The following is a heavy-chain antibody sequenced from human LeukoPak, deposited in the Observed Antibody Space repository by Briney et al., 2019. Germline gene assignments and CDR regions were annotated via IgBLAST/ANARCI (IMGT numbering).Heavy chain of an antibody. Sequence: SETLSLTCTVSGGSISSYYWSWIRQPPGKGLEWIGYILYSGSTNYNPSLKSRVTISVNPSKNQFSLKLSSVTAADTAVYYCARDLYSGYDWVGFNIWGQGTVVTVSS. CDR2: ILYSGST. J-gene: IGHJ3*02. V-gene: IGHV4-59*01. CDR1: GGSISSYY. D-gene: IGHD5-12*01. CDR3: ARDLYSGYDWVGFNI.